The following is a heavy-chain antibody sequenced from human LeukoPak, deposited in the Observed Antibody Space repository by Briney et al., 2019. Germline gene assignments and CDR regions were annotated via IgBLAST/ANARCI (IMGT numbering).Heavy chain of an antibody. CDR1: GFTFSDYY. CDR2: ISNSDGKT. Sequence: PGGSLRLSCAASGFTFSDYYMSWVRQAPGKGLEWVSTISNSDGKTYYADSVKGRFTISRDNSKNTLYVQMNSLTAEDTAIYYCAKATGNLGNWGQGTLVTVSS. J-gene: IGHJ4*02. D-gene: IGHD1-1*01. CDR3: AKATGNLGN. V-gene: IGHV3-23*01.